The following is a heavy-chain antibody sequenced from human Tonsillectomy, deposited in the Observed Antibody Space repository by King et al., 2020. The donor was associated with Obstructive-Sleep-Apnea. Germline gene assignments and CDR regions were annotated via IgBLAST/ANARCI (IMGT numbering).Heavy chain of an antibody. CDR2: MYYSGNT. J-gene: IGHJ4*02. V-gene: IGHV4-59*08. CDR3: ARHRGVEDYGGYGDYFDY. Sequence: VQLQESGPGLVKPSETLSLTCSVSGGSINNYYWSWIRQRPGKGLEWIGYMYYSGNTNFNPSLKSRVTISADTSKIQFSLRLSSVTAADTAVYYCARHRGVEDYGGYGDYFDYWGQGTLVTVSS. CDR1: GGSINNYY. D-gene: IGHD5-12*01.